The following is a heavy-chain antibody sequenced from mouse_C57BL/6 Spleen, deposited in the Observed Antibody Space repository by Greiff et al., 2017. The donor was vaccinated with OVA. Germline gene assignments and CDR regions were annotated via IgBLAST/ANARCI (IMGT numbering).Heavy chain of an antibody. CDR2: IYPGDGDT. V-gene: IGHV1-80*01. J-gene: IGHJ4*01. D-gene: IGHD1-1*01. CDR1: GYAFSSYW. CDR3: AREDGSSSYYAMDY. Sequence: VQLQESGAELVKPGASVKISCKASGYAFSSYWMNWVKQRPGKGLEWIGQIYPGDGDTNYNGKFKGKATLTADKSSSTAYMQLSSLTSEDSAVYFCAREDGSSSYYAMDYWGQGTSVTVSS.